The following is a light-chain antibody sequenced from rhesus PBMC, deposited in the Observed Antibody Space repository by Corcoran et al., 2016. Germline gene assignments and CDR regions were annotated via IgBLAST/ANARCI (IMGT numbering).Light chain of an antibody. CDR3: QQFDSAPLT. Sequence: DIQMTQSPSSLSASVGDRVTITCRASQDISNFLAWYQQKPGKVPKNLISYSTYLEREVPSRFSGSGAGTEFTLTVSSLQPEEFATYYCQQFDSAPLTFGGGTKVDLK. J-gene: IGKJ4*01. CDR2: YST. V-gene: IGKV1-37*01. CDR1: QDISNF.